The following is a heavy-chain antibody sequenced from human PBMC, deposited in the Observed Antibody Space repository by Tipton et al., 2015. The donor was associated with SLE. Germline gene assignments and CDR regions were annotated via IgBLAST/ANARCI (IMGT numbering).Heavy chain of an antibody. CDR3: AKDIRSDLDAFDI. J-gene: IGHJ3*02. Sequence: SLRLSCAASGFTFDDYAMNWVRQAPGKGLEWVSGISWNSGSIGYADSVKGRFTISRDNAKNSLYLQMNSLRAEDTALYYCAKDIRSDLDAFDIWGQGTMVTVSS. V-gene: IGHV3-9*01. D-gene: IGHD3-3*01. CDR1: GFTFDDYA. CDR2: ISWNSGSI.